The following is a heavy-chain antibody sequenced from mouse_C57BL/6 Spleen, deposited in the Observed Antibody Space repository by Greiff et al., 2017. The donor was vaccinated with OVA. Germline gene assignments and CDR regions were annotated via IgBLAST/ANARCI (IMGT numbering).Heavy chain of an antibody. Sequence: VMLVESGAELVRPGTSVKLSCKASGYTFTNYWIGWAKQRPGHGLEWIGDIYPGGGYTNYNEKFKGKATLTADKSSSTAYMQCSSLTSEDSAICYCAGWEDCVFDYWGQGTTRTVSS. J-gene: IGHJ2*01. V-gene: IGHV1-63*01. CDR1: GYTFTNYW. CDR2: IYPGGGYT. D-gene: IGHD4-1*01. CDR3: AGWEDCVFDY.